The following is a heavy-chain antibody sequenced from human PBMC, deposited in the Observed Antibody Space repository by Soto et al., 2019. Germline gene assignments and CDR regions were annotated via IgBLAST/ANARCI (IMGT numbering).Heavy chain of an antibody. D-gene: IGHD6-13*01. CDR3: ARQGVSQQLVLGSLGERVGSPPEENWFDP. CDR1: GGSISSSSYY. V-gene: IGHV4-39*01. J-gene: IGHJ5*02. Sequence: QLQLQESGPGLVKPSETLSLTCTVSGGSISSSSYYWGWIRQPPGKGLEWIGSIYYSGSTYYNPSLKSRVTISVDTSKNQFSLKLSSVTAADTAVYYCARQGVSQQLVLGSLGERVGSPPEENWFDPWGQGTLVTVSS. CDR2: IYYSGST.